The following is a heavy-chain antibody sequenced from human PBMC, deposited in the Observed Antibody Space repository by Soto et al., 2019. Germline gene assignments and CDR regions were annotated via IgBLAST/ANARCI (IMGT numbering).Heavy chain of an antibody. V-gene: IGHV1-2*04. J-gene: IGHJ3*02. CDR3: ARDITMIYYKRPDDAFDI. CDR1: GYTFTGYY. CDR2: INPNSGGT. D-gene: IGHD3-22*01. Sequence: GASVKVSCKASGYTFTGYYMHWVRQAPGQGLEWMGWINPNSGGTNYAQKFQGWVTMTRDTSISTAYMELSRLRSDDTAVYYCARDITMIYYKRPDDAFDIWGQRTMVTVSS.